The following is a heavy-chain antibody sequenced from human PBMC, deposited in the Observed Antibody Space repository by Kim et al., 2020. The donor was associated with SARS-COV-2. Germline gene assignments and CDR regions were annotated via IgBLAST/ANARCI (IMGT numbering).Heavy chain of an antibody. CDR1: GYTFTSYG. V-gene: IGHV1-18*04. D-gene: IGHD2-2*01. J-gene: IGHJ6*02. CDR3: ARASYCSSTSCYAGTDYYYYGMDV. CDR2: ISAYNGNT. Sequence: ASVKVSCKASGYTFTSYGISWVRQAPGQGLEWMGWISAYNGNTNYARKLQGRVTMTTDTSTSTAYMELRSLRSDDTAVYYCARASYCSSTSCYAGTDYYYYGMDVWGQGTTVTVSS.